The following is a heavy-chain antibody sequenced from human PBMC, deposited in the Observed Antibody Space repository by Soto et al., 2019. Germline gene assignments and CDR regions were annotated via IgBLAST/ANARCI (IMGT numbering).Heavy chain of an antibody. CDR3: AREPGHDYGDYVRVFDY. CDR1: NGSISSRSSY. Sequence: PSETLSLTCIVSNGSISSRSSYWGWIRQTPGKGLEWIGSIYYIGNTYYNPSLKSRVTISIDTSKTQFSLKMNSVTAADTAVYYCAREPGHDYGDYVRVFDYWGQGTLVTVSS. V-gene: IGHV4-39*02. J-gene: IGHJ4*02. CDR2: IYYIGNT. D-gene: IGHD4-17*01.